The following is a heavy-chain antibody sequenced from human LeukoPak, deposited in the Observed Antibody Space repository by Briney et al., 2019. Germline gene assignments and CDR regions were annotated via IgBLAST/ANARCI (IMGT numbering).Heavy chain of an antibody. J-gene: IGHJ5*01. Sequence: GGSLRLSCAASGFTFSIYAMSWVRQAPGKGLEWVSSITSRDGGTFYTDPVKGRFTISRGNSTNMLYLQMNSLRAEDTAIYYCAKDRPNYYESNGDYYRRNGDSWGQGTLVTVSS. CDR3: AKDRPNYYESNGDYYRRNGDS. CDR2: ITSRDGGT. V-gene: IGHV3-23*01. CDR1: GFTFSIYA. D-gene: IGHD3-22*01.